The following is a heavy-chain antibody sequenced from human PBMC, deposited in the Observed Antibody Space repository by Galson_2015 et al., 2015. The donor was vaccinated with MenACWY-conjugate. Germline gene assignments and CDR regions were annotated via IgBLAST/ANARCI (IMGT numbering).Heavy chain of an antibody. D-gene: IGHD6-25*01. CDR3: VRDNAAAPYLFDS. J-gene: IGHJ4*02. CDR1: GFTFSTYW. Sequence: SLRLSCAASGFTFSTYWMNWVRQAPGKGLVWVSRINNDGSSTNYADSVKGRFTISRDNAKNTLYLQMNSLRAEDTALYYCVRDNAAAPYLFDSWGQGTRVTVSS. CDR2: INNDGSST. V-gene: IGHV3-74*01.